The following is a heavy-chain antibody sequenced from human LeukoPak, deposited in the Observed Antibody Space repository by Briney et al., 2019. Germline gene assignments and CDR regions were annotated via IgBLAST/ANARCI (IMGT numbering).Heavy chain of an antibody. J-gene: IGHJ3*02. Sequence: SETLSLTYTVSGYSISSGYYWGWIRQPPGKGLEWIGSIYHSGSTYYNPSLKSRVTISVDTSKNQFSLKLSSVTAADTAVYYCARVTKRGSGAFDIWGQGTMVTVSS. V-gene: IGHV4-38-2*02. CDR1: GYSISSGYY. CDR2: IYHSGST. CDR3: ARVTKRGSGAFDI. D-gene: IGHD3-3*01.